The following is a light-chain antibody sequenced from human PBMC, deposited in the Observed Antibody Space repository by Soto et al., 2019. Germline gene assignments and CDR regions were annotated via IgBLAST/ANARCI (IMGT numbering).Light chain of an antibody. CDR1: QSVSHN. J-gene: IGKJ4*01. CDR2: GAS. CDR3: QQYNDWPLT. Sequence: EIVMTQSPATLSVSPGERSTLSCRASQSVSHNVAWYQQKPGQAPRLLMYGASTRATGIPARFSGSASGTEFTLTISSLQSEDFEVYYCQQYNDWPLTFGGGTKVDIK. V-gene: IGKV3-15*01.